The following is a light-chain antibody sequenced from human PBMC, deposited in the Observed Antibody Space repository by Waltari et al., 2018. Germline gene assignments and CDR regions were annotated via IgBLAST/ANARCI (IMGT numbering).Light chain of an antibody. J-gene: IGKJ4*01. CDR2: AAA. Sequence: IVLTQSPATLSLSPGERATLPCRASQNGVTSLAWYQQKPGQTPRLLIHAAATRATGIPARFSGSGFGTEFTLTISSLEPEDSAVYYCQQRYDWPQDPTFGGGTKVEIK. CDR3: QQRYDWPQDPT. V-gene: IGKV3-11*01. CDR1: QNGVTS.